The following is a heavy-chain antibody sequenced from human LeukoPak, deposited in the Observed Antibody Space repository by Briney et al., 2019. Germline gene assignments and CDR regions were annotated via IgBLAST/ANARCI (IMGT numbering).Heavy chain of an antibody. D-gene: IGHD7-27*01. Sequence: SQTLSLTCTVSGGSISSGSYYWSWIRQPAGKGLEWIGRIYTSGSTNYNPSLKSRVTISVDTSKNQFSLKLSSVTAADTAVYYCARQTTGDLYYYYYYMDVWGKGTTVTVSS. CDR1: GGSISSGSYY. CDR2: IYTSGST. V-gene: IGHV4-61*02. J-gene: IGHJ6*03. CDR3: ARQTTGDLYYYYYYMDV.